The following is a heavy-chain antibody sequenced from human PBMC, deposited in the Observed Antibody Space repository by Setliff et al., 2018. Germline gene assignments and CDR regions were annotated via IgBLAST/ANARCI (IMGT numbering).Heavy chain of an antibody. CDR3: ARSMIQRNYYCGLDV. D-gene: IGHD3-16*01. CDR1: GESFSNNY. Sequence: SETLSLTCRVYGESFSNNYWSWIRQPPGKGLEWIGESNHSGNTTNHPSLKSRLTMSVDTSKNQFSLKLSSVTAADTAVYYCARSMIQRNYYCGLDVWGQGTTVTVSS. V-gene: IGHV4-34*01. CDR2: SNHSGNT. J-gene: IGHJ6*02.